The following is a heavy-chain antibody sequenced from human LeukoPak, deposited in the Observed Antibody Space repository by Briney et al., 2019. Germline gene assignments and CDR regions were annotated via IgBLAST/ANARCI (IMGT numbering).Heavy chain of an antibody. J-gene: IGHJ4*02. CDR1: GFTFSNYA. Sequence: GGSLRLSCAASGFTFSNYAMNWVRQAPGKGLEWVSGISGSGDSTYYADSVKGRFTISRDNSKNTLYLQMNSLRAKDTALYYCAKGRYYITGASGYWGQGTLVTVSS. CDR3: AKGRYYITGASGY. CDR2: ISGSGDST. D-gene: IGHD1-20*01. V-gene: IGHV3-23*01.